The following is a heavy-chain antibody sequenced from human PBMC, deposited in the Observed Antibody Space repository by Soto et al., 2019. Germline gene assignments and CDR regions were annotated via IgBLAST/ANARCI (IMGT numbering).Heavy chain of an antibody. J-gene: IGHJ4*02. CDR3: AKSIAARPASR. D-gene: IGHD6-6*01. V-gene: IGHV1-2*02. CDR1: GYTFTGYY. CDR2: LTPNSRGT. Sequence: RASVKVSCKASGYTFTGYYMHLVRQAADQWVEWMGWLTPNSRGTIYAQMFQGRVTITRDTSISTAYMELSRLRSDDTAVYYCAKSIAARPASRWVQGTLVTISS.